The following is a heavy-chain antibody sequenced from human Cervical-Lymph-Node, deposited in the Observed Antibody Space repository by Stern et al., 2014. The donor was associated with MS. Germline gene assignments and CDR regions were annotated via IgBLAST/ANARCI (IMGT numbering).Heavy chain of an antibody. CDR1: GYFFRNYW. J-gene: IGHJ4*02. Sequence: DQLVQSGAEVKKPGESLKISCKGSGYFFRNYWIGWVRQRPGKGLEWMGFMYPDDSDTRYSPSFQGHVTMSADKSVSTAYLQWSSLEPSDTATYYCARRGYSASSGFDLWGQGTQVTVPS. D-gene: IGHD3-3*01. CDR2: MYPDDSDT. CDR3: ARRGYSASSGFDL. V-gene: IGHV5-51*01.